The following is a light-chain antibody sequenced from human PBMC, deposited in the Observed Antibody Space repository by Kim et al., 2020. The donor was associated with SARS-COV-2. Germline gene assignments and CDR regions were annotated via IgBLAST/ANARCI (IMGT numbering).Light chain of an antibody. CDR2: AAS. Sequence: SPGERATLSCRAGQSVSSNYLAWYQQKPGQAPRLLIYAASSRATGIPDRFSGSGSGTDFTLTISRLEPEDFAVYYCQQYGSSPQTFGGGTKVDIK. V-gene: IGKV3-20*01. CDR3: QQYGSSPQT. CDR1: QSVSSNY. J-gene: IGKJ4*01.